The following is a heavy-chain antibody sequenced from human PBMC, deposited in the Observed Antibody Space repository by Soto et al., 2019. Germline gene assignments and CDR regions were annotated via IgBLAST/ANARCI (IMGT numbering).Heavy chain of an antibody. Sequence: GGSLRLSCAASGLTFSGSAIHWVRQASGKGLEWVGRIRSKANSYATAYAASVKGRFTISRDDSKNTAYLQMNSLKTEDTAVYYCTRISGYLYNYYGMGVWGQGTTVTVSS. V-gene: IGHV3-73*01. CDR1: GLTFSGSA. CDR3: TRISGYLYNYYGMGV. J-gene: IGHJ6*02. CDR2: IRSKANSYAT. D-gene: IGHD5-12*01.